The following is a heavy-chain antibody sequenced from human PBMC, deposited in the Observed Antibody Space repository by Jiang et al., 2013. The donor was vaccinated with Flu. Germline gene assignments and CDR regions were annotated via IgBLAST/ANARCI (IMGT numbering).Heavy chain of an antibody. J-gene: IGHJ2*01. CDR2: IYHSGST. V-gene: IGHV4-30-2*01. D-gene: IGHD2-2*01. CDR1: GGSISSGGYS. Sequence: SGLVKPSQTLSLTCAVSGGSISSGGYSWSWIRQPPGKGLEWIGYIYHSGSTHYNPSLKSRVTISVDRSKNQFSLKLSSVTAADTAVYYCARVYCSSTSCYQGYWYFDLWGRGTLVTVSS. CDR3: ARVYCSSTSCYQGYWYFDL.